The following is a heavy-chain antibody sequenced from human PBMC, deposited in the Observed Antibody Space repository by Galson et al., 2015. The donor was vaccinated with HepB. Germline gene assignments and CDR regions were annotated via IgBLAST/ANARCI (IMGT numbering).Heavy chain of an antibody. J-gene: IGHJ4*02. V-gene: IGHV3-21*01. CDR2: ISSSSSYI. Sequence: SLRLSCAASGFTFSSYSMNWVRQAPGKGLEWVSSISSSSSYIYYADSVKGRFTISRDNAKNSLYLQMNSLRAEDTAVYYCARDPGYCSGGSCYTFDHWGQGTLVTVSS. D-gene: IGHD2-15*01. CDR3: ARDPGYCSGGSCYTFDH. CDR1: GFTFSSYS.